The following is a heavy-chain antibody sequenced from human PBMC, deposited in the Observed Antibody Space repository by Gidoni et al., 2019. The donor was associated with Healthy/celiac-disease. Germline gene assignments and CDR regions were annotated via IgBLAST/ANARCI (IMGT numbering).Heavy chain of an antibody. V-gene: IGHV4-39*01. CDR2: IYYSVST. Sequence: GSISSSSYYWGWIRQPPGKGLEWIGSIYYSVSTYYNPSLKSRVTISVDTSKNQFSLKLSSVTAADTAVYYCARLGKWELAFDYWGQGTLVTVSS. D-gene: IGHD1-26*01. J-gene: IGHJ4*02. CDR3: ARLGKWELAFDY. CDR1: GSISSSSYY.